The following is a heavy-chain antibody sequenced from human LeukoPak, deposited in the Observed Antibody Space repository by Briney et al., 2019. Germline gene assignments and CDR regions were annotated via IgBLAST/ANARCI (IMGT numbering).Heavy chain of an antibody. CDR1: GFGFSSYG. V-gene: IGHV3-23*01. Sequence: GGSLRLSCAASGFGFSSYGMSWVRQAPGKGVEWVSAISGSGGSPYYADSVKGRFTISRDNSKNTLYLQMNSLRAEDTAVYYCAKDADYYGSGSYAENYMDVWGKGTTVTISS. CDR3: AKDADYYGSGSYAENYMDV. D-gene: IGHD3-10*01. CDR2: ISGSGGSP. J-gene: IGHJ6*03.